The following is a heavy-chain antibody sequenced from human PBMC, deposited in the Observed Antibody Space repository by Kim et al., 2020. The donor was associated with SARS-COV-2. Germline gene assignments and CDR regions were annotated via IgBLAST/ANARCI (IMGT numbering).Heavy chain of an antibody. CDR3: ARGVRGGSYLKGWFDP. CDR2: INHSGST. CDR1: GGSFSGYY. Sequence: SETLSLTCAVYGGSFSGYYWSWIRQPPGKGLEWIGEINHSGSTNYNPSLKSRVTISVDTSKNQFSLKLSSVTAADTAVYYCARGVRGGSYLKGWFDPWGQGTLVTVSS. J-gene: IGHJ5*02. D-gene: IGHD1-26*01. V-gene: IGHV4-34*01.